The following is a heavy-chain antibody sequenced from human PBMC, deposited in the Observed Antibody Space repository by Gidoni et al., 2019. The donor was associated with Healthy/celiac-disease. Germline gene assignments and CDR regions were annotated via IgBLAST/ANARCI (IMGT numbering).Heavy chain of an antibody. Sequence: QVHLHQCGAGLLTPSETLSLTCAVYGGSFRGSSWTWIRQPPGKGLEWIGEINHSGSTNYNPSLKSRVTISVDTAKNQFSLKLSSVTAAETAVYYCARGDMITFGGVSARRTTRGFDDWGQGTLVTVSS. CDR1: GGSFRGSS. D-gene: IGHD3-16*01. V-gene: IGHV4-34*01. J-gene: IGHJ4*02. CDR3: ARGDMITFGGVSARRTTRGFDD. CDR2: INHSGST.